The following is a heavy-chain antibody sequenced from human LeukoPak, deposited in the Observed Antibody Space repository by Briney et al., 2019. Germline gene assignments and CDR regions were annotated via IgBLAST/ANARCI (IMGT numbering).Heavy chain of an antibody. CDR3: ARDGKRYHFDY. CDR2: FYYSGST. V-gene: IGHV4-39*07. D-gene: IGHD1-14*01. Sequence: SETLSLTCTVSGGSITSSSYYWGWIRQPPGKGLQWIGSFYYSGSTYYNPSLKGRVTISVDTSKNQFSLNLNSVTAADTAVYYCARDGKRYHFDYWGQGTLVTVSS. J-gene: IGHJ4*02. CDR1: GGSITSSSYY.